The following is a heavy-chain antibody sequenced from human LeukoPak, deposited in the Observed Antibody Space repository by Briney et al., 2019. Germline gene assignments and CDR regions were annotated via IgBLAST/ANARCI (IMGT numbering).Heavy chain of an antibody. CDR3: ARVGYYDFWSGLIPHTYYMDV. CDR2: ISTTITI. Sequence: GGSLRLSCEGSGFTFGSYTMIWVRQAPGKGLEWLSYISTTITIYYADSVKGRFTVSRDNAKNSLFLQMNSLRAEDTAIYYCARVGYYDFWSGLIPHTYYMDVWGKGTTVTASS. CDR1: GFTFGSYT. J-gene: IGHJ6*03. D-gene: IGHD3-3*01. V-gene: IGHV3-48*01.